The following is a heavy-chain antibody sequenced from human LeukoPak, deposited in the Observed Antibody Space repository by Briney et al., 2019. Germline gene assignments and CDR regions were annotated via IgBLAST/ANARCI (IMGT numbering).Heavy chain of an antibody. V-gene: IGHV1-24*01. J-gene: IGHJ4*02. CDR1: GYTLTELS. CDR3: ATGYPEPREVTYFDY. Sequence: ASVKVSCKVSGYTLTELSMHWVRQAPGKGLEWMGGFDPEDGETIYAQKFQGRVTMTEDTSTDTAYMELSSLRSEDTAVYYCATGYPEPREVTYFDYWGQGTLVTVSS. D-gene: IGHD1-14*01. CDR2: FDPEDGET.